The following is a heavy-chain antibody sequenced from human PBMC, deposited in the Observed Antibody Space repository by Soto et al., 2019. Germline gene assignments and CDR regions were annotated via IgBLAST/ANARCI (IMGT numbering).Heavy chain of an antibody. CDR2: ISGSGGST. Sequence: GGSLRLSCAASGFTFSSYAMSWVRQAPGKGLEWVSAISGSGGSTDYADSVKGRFTISRDNSKNTLYLQMNSLRAEDTALYYCAKDLVSILGVAPDYWGQGTLVTVPS. CDR3: AKDLVSILGVAPDY. CDR1: GFTFSSYA. D-gene: IGHD3-3*02. V-gene: IGHV3-23*01. J-gene: IGHJ4*02.